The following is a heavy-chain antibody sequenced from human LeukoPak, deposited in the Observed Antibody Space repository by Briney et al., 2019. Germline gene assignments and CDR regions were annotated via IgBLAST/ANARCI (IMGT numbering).Heavy chain of an antibody. D-gene: IGHD2-2*01. CDR3: ARDCSSTSCYVDYYYGMDV. V-gene: IGHV1-2*02. Sequence: ASVKVSCKASGYTFTGYYMHWVRQAPGQGLEWMGWINPNSGGTNYAQKFQGRVTMTTDTSTSTAYMELRSLRSDDTAVYYCARDCSSTSCYVDYYYGMDVWGQGTTVTVSS. CDR2: INPNSGGT. J-gene: IGHJ6*02. CDR1: GYTFTGYY.